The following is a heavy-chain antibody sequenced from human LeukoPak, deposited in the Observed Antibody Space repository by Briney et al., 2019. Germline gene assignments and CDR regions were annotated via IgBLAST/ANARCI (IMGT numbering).Heavy chain of an antibody. CDR2: IYHSGST. CDR1: GYSISSGYY. Sequence: SETLSLTCTVSGYSISSGYYWGWIRQPPGKGLEWIGSIYHSGSTYYNPSLKSRVTISVDTSKNQFSLKLSSVTAADTAVYYCASITVVTLLGAFDIWGQGTMVTVSS. CDR3: ASITVVTLLGAFDI. J-gene: IGHJ3*02. V-gene: IGHV4-38-2*02. D-gene: IGHD4-23*01.